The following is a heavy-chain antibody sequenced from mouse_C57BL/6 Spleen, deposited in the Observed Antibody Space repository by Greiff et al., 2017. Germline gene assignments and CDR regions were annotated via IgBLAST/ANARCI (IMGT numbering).Heavy chain of an antibody. J-gene: IGHJ2*01. D-gene: IGHD1-1*01. Sequence: ESGPGILQPSQTLSLTCSFSGFSLSTFGMGVGWIRQPSGMGLEWLVHIWWDDDKYYNPALKSRLTTFKDTSKNQVFLKIAHVDTADTATYYCARMGGYGSSYGLDYFDYWGQGTTLTVSS. CDR3: ARMGGYGSSYGLDYFDY. CDR1: GFSLSTFGMG. V-gene: IGHV8-8*01. CDR2: IWWDDDK.